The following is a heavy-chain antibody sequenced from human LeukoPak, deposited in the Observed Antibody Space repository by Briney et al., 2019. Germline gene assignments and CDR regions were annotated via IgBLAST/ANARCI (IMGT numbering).Heavy chain of an antibody. Sequence: PGGSLRLSCAVSGITFRTYAMSWVRQAPGKGLEWVSSLSGGGGGSYYADSVKGRVTVSRDDSKNTLYLQMNSLRAEDTAVYYCAKEKTGKFDFDYWGQGTLVTVSS. CDR2: LSGGGGGS. CDR3: AKEKTGKFDFDY. CDR1: GITFRTYA. V-gene: IGHV3-23*01. J-gene: IGHJ4*02. D-gene: IGHD3-10*01.